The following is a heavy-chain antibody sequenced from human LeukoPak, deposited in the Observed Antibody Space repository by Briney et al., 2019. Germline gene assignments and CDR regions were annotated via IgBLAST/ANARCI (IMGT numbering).Heavy chain of an antibody. Sequence: GGSLRLSCAASGFTFSNAWMSWVRQAPGKGLEWVGCIKSKTDGGTTDYAAPVKGRFTISRDDSKNTLYLQMNSLKTEDTAVYYCTTDSVVITTRRISNYWGQGTLVTVSS. D-gene: IGHD3-22*01. CDR2: IKSKTDGGTT. CDR1: GFTFSNAW. J-gene: IGHJ4*02. CDR3: TTDSVVITTRRISNY. V-gene: IGHV3-15*01.